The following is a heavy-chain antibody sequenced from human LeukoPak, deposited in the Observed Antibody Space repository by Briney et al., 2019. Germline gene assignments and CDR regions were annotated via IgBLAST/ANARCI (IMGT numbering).Heavy chain of an antibody. Sequence: PSETLSLTCAVYGGSFSGYYWSWIRQPPGKGLEWIGEINHSGSTNYNPSLKSRVTISVDTSKNQFSLKLSSVTAADTAVYYCARHTYYDILTGYYILDYWGQGTLVIVSS. CDR2: INHSGST. CDR3: ARHTYYDILTGYYILDY. D-gene: IGHD3-9*01. J-gene: IGHJ4*02. V-gene: IGHV4-34*01. CDR1: GGSFSGYY.